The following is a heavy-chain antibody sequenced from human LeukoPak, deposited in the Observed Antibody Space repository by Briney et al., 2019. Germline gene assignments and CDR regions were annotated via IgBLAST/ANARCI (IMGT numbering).Heavy chain of an antibody. V-gene: IGHV3-15*01. CDR3: ATQGLWFGEFGWFDP. J-gene: IGHJ5*02. Sequence: TGGSLRLSCAASGFPFTNAWMTWVRQAPGEGLEWVARIKSETDGGTKEYAAPVKGRFTISRDDSKTTLYLEMNSLKTKDTALYYCATQGLWFGEFGWFDPWGQGTLVIVSS. CDR1: GFPFTNAW. D-gene: IGHD3-10*01. CDR2: IKSETDGGTK.